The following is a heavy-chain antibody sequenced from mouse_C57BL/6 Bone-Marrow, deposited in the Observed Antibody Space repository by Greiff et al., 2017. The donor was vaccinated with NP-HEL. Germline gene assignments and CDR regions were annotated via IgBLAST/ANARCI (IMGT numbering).Heavy chain of an antibody. J-gene: IGHJ3*01. CDR2: IWRGGST. D-gene: IGHD1-1*01. Sequence: VMLVESGPGLVQPSQSLSITCTVSGFSLTSYGVHWVRQSPGKGLEWLGVIWRGGSTDYNAAFMSRLSITKDNSKSQVFFKMNSLQADDTAIYYCAKTNYYGSSPAWFAYWGQGTLVTVSA. CDR3: AKTNYYGSSPAWFAY. V-gene: IGHV2-5*01. CDR1: GFSLTSYG.